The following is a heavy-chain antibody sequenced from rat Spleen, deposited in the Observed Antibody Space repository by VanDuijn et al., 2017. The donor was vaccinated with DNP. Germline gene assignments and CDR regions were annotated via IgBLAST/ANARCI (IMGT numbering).Heavy chain of an antibody. CDR3: ATGGYGGSLYNWFVY. CDR2: ISPSGGST. CDR1: GFTFTNFG. V-gene: IGHV5-19*01. J-gene: IGHJ3*01. Sequence: EVQLVESGGGLVQPGRSLKLSCAASGFTFTNFGMHWIRQAPTKGLEWVASISPSGGSTYYRDSVKGRFTISKDNAKSTLYLQMDSLRSEDTATYYCATGGYGGSLYNWFVYRGQGTLVTVSS. D-gene: IGHD1-11*01.